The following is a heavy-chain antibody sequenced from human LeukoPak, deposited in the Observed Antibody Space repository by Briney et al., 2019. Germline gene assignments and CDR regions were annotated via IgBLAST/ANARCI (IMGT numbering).Heavy chain of an antibody. CDR3: ARVGSTDSPHAFDI. V-gene: IGHV3-74*01. CDR2: INRDGRMT. Sequence: GGSLRLSCAASGFTFSSYWMDWVRQAPGKGLVWVSGINRDGRMTRYAESVKGRFTISRDNAKNTLYLQMNSLRAEDTSVYYCARVGSTDSPHAFDIWGQGTMVTVSS. D-gene: IGHD2-21*02. J-gene: IGHJ3*02. CDR1: GFTFSSYW.